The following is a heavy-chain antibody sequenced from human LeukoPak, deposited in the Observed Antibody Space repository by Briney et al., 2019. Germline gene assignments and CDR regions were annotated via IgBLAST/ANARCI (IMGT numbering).Heavy chain of an antibody. Sequence: PSETLSLTCTVSGGSISSSSYYWGWIRQPPGKGLEWIGSIYYSRSTYYNPSLKSRVTISVDTSKNQFSLKLSSVTAADTAVYYCAREKDYDFWSGYKVEVWFDPWGQGTLVTVSS. J-gene: IGHJ5*02. CDR3: AREKDYDFWSGYKVEVWFDP. V-gene: IGHV4-39*07. D-gene: IGHD3-3*01. CDR1: GGSISSSSYY. CDR2: IYYSRST.